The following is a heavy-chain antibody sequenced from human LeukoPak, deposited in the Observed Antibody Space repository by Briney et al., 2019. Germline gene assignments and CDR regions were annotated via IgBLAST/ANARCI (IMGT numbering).Heavy chain of an antibody. Sequence: QSGGSLRLSCVASGFTFRTFDMNWVRQAPGKGLEWVSYVSSGSSTKYYADSVKGRFTISRDNAKNSLYLQMNSLRAEDTAVYYCARLRYYAMDVWGQGTTVIVSS. CDR2: VSSGSSTK. J-gene: IGHJ6*02. V-gene: IGHV3-48*01. CDR1: GFTFRTFD. CDR3: ARLRYYAMDV.